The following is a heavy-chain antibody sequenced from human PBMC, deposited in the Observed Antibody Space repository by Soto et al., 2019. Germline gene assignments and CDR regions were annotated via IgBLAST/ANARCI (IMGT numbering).Heavy chain of an antibody. D-gene: IGHD6-13*01. J-gene: IGHJ4*02. CDR2: IYPGDSDT. Sequence: GESLKISCKGSGYSFTSYWIGWVRQMPGKGLEWMGIIYPGDSDTRYSPSFQGQVTISADKSISTAYLQWSSLKASDTAMYCCARMSSIAAAGTWFWGQGTLVTVSS. V-gene: IGHV5-51*01. CDR1: GYSFTSYW. CDR3: ARMSSIAAAGTWF.